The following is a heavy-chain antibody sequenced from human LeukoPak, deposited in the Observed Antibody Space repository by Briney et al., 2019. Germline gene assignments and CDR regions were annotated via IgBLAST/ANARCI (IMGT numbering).Heavy chain of an antibody. J-gene: IGHJ3*02. Sequence: GASVKVSCKVSGYTLTELSMHWVRQAPGKGLEWMGGFDPEDGETIYAQKFQGRVTMTEDTSTDTAYTELSSLRSEDTAVYYCATMSGSYLGDAFDIWGQGTMVTVSS. V-gene: IGHV1-24*01. D-gene: IGHD1-26*01. CDR3: ATMSGSYLGDAFDI. CDR1: GYTLTELS. CDR2: FDPEDGET.